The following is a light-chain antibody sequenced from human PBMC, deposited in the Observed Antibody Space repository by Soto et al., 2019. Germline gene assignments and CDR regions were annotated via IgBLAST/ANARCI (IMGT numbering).Light chain of an antibody. J-gene: IGLJ3*02. Sequence: NFMLTQPHSVSESPGKTVTISCTRSSGSIASNYVQWFQQRPGSAPTTVIYENNQRPSGVPDRFSGSTDGSSNSASLTISGLQTEDEADYYCQTWGTGIQVFGGGTKVTVL. V-gene: IGLV6-57*04. CDR1: SGSIASNY. CDR3: QTWGTGIQV. CDR2: ENN.